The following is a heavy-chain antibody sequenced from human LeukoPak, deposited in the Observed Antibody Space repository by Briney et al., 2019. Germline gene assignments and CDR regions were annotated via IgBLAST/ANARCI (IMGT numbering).Heavy chain of an antibody. CDR3: ARRDISSGIDH. V-gene: IGHV4-59*11. CDR1: GVSITTHY. D-gene: IGHD3-22*01. J-gene: IGHJ4*02. Sequence: PSETLSLTCTVSGVSITTHYWSWIRQPPGKGLEWIGYIHYSGVTNYNPSLKSRVTISIDTSKNQFSLKLNSVTAADTAVYFCARRDISSGIDHWGQGTLVTVSS. CDR2: IHYSGVT.